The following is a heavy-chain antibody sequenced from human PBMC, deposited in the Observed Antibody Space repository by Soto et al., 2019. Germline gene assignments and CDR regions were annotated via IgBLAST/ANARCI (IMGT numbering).Heavy chain of an antibody. CDR1: GFTFSNAW. V-gene: IGHV3-15*07. D-gene: IGHD3-3*01. J-gene: IGHJ4*02. CDR2: IKSKTDGGTT. Sequence: GGSLRLSCAASGFTFSNAWMNWVRQAPGKGLEWVGRIKSKTDGGTTDYAAPVKGRFTISRDDSKNTLYLQMNSLKTEDTAVYYCTTDRSLIFGVVIMGVNFDYWGQGTLVTVSS. CDR3: TTDRSLIFGVVIMGVNFDY.